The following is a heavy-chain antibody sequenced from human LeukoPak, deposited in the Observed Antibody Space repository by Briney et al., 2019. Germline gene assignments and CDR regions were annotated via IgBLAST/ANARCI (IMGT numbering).Heavy chain of an antibody. J-gene: IGHJ6*03. D-gene: IGHD1-26*01. Sequence: ASVKVSCKASGYTFTSYGISWVRQAPGQGLEWMGWISAYNGNTNYAQKLQGRVTITTDTSTSTAYMELRSLRSDDTAVYYCAREVSRSYSYYYYYMDVWGKGTTVTVSS. CDR1: GYTFTSYG. V-gene: IGHV1-18*01. CDR2: ISAYNGNT. CDR3: AREVSRSYSYYYYYMDV.